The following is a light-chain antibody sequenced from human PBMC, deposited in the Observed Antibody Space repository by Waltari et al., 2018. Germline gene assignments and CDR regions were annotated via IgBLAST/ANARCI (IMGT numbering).Light chain of an antibody. CDR1: SRHRSHV. CDR2: VNSDGSH. J-gene: IGLJ3*02. CDR3: QTGGHGTWV. V-gene: IGLV4-69*01. Sequence: LVLTPSPSASASLSASVKLSCTLISRHRSHVIACLLQRPEKGPRYLMKVNSDGSHSKGDEIPDRFSGSSSGAERYRPISSLQSEDEGDYYCQTGGHGTWVFGGVTKLTVL.